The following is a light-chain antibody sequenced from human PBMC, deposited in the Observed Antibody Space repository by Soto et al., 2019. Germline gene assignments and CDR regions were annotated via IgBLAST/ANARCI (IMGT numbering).Light chain of an antibody. Sequence: EIVLTQSPGTLSLSPGERATLSCRASQSVRSSNLAWYQQKPGQAPRLLINGASSRATGIPDRFSGSGSGNDFTLTISILEPEDFAVYYCQQYGSSPITFGRGTKVE. CDR3: QQYGSSPIT. V-gene: IGKV3-20*01. J-gene: IGKJ4*01. CDR2: GAS. CDR1: QSVRSSN.